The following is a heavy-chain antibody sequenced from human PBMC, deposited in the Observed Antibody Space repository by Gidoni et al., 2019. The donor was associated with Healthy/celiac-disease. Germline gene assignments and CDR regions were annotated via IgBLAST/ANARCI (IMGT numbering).Heavy chain of an antibody. D-gene: IGHD3-16*01. CDR2: IRAYNGNT. J-gene: IGHJ5*02. CDR3: ARDPFRWAHEGWFDP. Sequence: VQLVQSGAEVKKPGASVKVSCKASGYTFTSHGIRWVRQAPGQGLEWMGWIRAYNGNTNYAQKLQGRVTMTTDTSTSTAYMELRSLRSDDTAVYYCARDPFRWAHEGWFDPWGQGTLVTVSS. CDR1: GYTFTSHG. V-gene: IGHV1-18*01.